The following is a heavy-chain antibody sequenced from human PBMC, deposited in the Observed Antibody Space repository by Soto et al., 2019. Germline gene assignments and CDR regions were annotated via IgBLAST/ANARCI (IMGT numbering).Heavy chain of an antibody. CDR3: ARDPSIAAQRGYYFDY. V-gene: IGHV3-33*01. CDR2: IWYDGSNK. Sequence: GGSLRLSCAASGFTFSSYGMHWVRQAPGKGLEWVAVIWYDGSNKYYADSVKGRFTISRDNSKNTLYLQMNSLRAEDTAVYYCARDPSIAAQRGYYFDYWGQGTLVTVSS. D-gene: IGHD6-6*01. J-gene: IGHJ4*02. CDR1: GFTFSSYG.